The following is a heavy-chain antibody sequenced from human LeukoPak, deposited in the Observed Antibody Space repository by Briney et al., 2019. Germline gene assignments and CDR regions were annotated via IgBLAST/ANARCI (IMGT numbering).Heavy chain of an antibody. V-gene: IGHV4-34*01. Sequence: PSETLSLTCAVYGGSFSGYYWSWIRQPPGKGLEWIGEMNNSARTNYKPSLKSRVTISVDTSKNQFSLKLSSVTAADTAVYYCWSVLRYFAWLPYYFDYWGQGTLVTVSS. CDR2: MNNSART. CDR1: GGSFSGYY. CDR3: WSVLRYFAWLPYYFDY. D-gene: IGHD3-9*01. J-gene: IGHJ4*02.